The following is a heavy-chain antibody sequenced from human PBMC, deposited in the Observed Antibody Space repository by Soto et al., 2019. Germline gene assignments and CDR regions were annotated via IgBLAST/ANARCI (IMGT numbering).Heavy chain of an antibody. V-gene: IGHV1-18*01. CDR2: ISPSSGYT. J-gene: IGHJ4*02. CDR1: GYSFTTYG. CDR3: AREMWTRSGPQNFFDY. Sequence: QLQLVQSEGEMKQPGASVKVSSKASGYSFTTYGFCWVRQVPGQGLEWMGYISPSSGYTTYAPNLQDRVMMTTDSSTTTVYMELRSLRSDDTSVYYCAREMWTRSGPQNFFDYWGQGALVTVSS. D-gene: IGHD6-25*01.